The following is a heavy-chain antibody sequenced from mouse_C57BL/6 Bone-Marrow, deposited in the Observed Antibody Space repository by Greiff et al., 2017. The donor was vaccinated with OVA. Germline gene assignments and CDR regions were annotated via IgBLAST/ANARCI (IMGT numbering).Heavy chain of an antibody. CDR3: VRLYWGYAMVY. Sequence: EVQVVESGGGLVQPKGSLKLSCAASGFSFNTYAMNWVRQAPGKGLEWVARIRSKSNNYATYYADSVKDRFTISRDDSESMLYLQMNNLKTEEPAMYYCVRLYWGYAMVYWGQGTSVTVSS. CDR2: IRSKSNNYAT. V-gene: IGHV10-1*01. J-gene: IGHJ4*01. D-gene: IGHD1-3*01. CDR1: GFSFNTYA.